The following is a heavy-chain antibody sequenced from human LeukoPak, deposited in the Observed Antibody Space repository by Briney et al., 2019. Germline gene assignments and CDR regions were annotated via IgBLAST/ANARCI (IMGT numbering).Heavy chain of an antibody. CDR1: GFTFDDYG. J-gene: IGHJ4*02. CDR2: ISGSGGST. Sequence: GGSLRLSCAASGFTFDDYGMSWVRQAPGKGLEWVSAISGSGGSTYYADSVKGRFTIPRDNSKNTLYLQMNSLRAEDTAVYYCAKVWDIVVVPAPYYFDYWGQGTLVTVSS. D-gene: IGHD2-2*01. V-gene: IGHV3-23*01. CDR3: AKVWDIVVVPAPYYFDY.